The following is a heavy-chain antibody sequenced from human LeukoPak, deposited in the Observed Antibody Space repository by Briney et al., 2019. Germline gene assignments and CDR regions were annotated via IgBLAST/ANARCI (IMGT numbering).Heavy chain of an antibody. V-gene: IGHV4-34*01. Sequence: SETLSLTCAVYGGSFSGYYWSWIRQPPGKGLEWVGEINHSGSTNYNPSLKSRVTISVDTSKNQFSLKLSSVTAADTAVYYCASYSSSWPPQYYFDYWGQGTLVTVSS. D-gene: IGHD6-13*01. CDR1: GGSFSGYY. CDR2: INHSGST. CDR3: ASYSSSWPPQYYFDY. J-gene: IGHJ4*02.